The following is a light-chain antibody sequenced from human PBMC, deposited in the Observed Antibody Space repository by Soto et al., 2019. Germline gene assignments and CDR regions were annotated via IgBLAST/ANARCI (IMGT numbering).Light chain of an antibody. J-gene: IGKJ2*01. CDR3: QQSYSMPYA. CDR2: AAS. CDR1: QAITSW. Sequence: DIHVTQSPSSVSASVGDRVTITCRASQAITSWLAWYQQKPGRAPKLLIYAASTLQTGVPSRFTGSGSGTDFTLTIISLQPEDYATYFCQQSYSMPYAFGPGTKVEIK. V-gene: IGKV1-12*01.